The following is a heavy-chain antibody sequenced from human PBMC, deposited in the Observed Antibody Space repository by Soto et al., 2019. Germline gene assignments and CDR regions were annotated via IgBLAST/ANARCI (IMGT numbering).Heavy chain of an antibody. CDR2: ISDTGAST. Sequence: EVRLVEAGGGLKQPGGSLRLSCAASGFTFKESAMNWVRQAPGQGLEWVSSISDTGASTWYAESVRGRLSISRDNSKNTLYLRMSSLRGEDTAVYYCAKGRGSGWAWYFDNWGQGTLVTVSS. CDR1: GFTFKESA. J-gene: IGHJ4*02. CDR3: AKGRGSGWAWYFDN. V-gene: IGHV3-23*04. D-gene: IGHD6-19*01.